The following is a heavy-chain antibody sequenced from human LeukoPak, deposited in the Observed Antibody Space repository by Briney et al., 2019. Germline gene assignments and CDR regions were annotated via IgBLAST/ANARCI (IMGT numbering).Heavy chain of an antibody. CDR2: IYTSGST. J-gene: IGHJ5*02. Sequence: SETLSLTCTVSGGSISSYYWSWIRQPAGKGLEWIGRIYTSGSTNYNPSLKSRVTMSVDTSKNQFSLKLSFVTAADTAVYYCARENAGQQLLVLVSTDFWFDPWGQGTLVTVSS. CDR1: GGSISSYY. CDR3: ARENAGQQLLVLVSTDFWFDP. V-gene: IGHV4-4*07. D-gene: IGHD6-13*01.